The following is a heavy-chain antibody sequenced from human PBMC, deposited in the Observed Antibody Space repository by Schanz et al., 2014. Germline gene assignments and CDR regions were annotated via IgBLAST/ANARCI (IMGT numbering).Heavy chain of an antibody. CDR2: ISYHGSER. D-gene: IGHD3-22*01. CDR1: GFSFSDYG. Sequence: QVQLVESGGGVVQPGRSLRLSCAGSGFSFSDYGMHWVRQAPGRGLEWVAVISYHGSERYYADSVKGRSTISRDNSKNTLYLQMNSLRTEDTAVYFCAKSYDTSGYSGFDYWGQGTLVTVSS. J-gene: IGHJ4*02. V-gene: IGHV3-30*18. CDR3: AKSYDTSGYSGFDY.